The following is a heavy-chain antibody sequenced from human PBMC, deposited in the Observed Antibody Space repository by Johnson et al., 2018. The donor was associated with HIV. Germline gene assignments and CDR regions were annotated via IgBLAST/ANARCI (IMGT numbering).Heavy chain of an antibody. D-gene: IGHD1-26*01. CDR3: AREGSGSWLDAFDI. CDR2: ISWNSGSI. J-gene: IGHJ3*02. CDR1: GFTFDDYA. Sequence: EVQLVESGGGLVQPGRSLRLSCAASGFTFDDYAMHWVRQAPGKGLAWVSGISWNSGSIGYADSVKGRFTISRDNAKNSLYLQMNSLRAEDTALYYCAREGSGSWLDAFDIWGQGTMVTVSS. V-gene: IGHV3-9*01.